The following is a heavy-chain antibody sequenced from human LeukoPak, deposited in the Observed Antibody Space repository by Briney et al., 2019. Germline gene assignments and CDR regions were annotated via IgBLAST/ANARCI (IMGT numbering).Heavy chain of an antibody. CDR2: IYYSGST. CDR3: ARQTPETYSSGWYDY. V-gene: IGHV4-59*08. CDR1: GGSISSYY. Sequence: SETLSLTCTVSGGSISSYYWHWIRQPPGKGLVWIGDIYYSGSTNYNPSLKSRVTISVKTYKNKFSLQLISVTAADTAVYYCARQTPETYSSGWYDYWGQGTLVTVSS. J-gene: IGHJ4*02. D-gene: IGHD6-19*01.